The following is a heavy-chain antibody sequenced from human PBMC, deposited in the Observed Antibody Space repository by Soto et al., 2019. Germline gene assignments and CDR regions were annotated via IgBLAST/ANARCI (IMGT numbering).Heavy chain of an antibody. D-gene: IGHD1-1*01. J-gene: IGHJ6*02. CDR2: IWYDGSNK. CDR1: GFTFSSYG. Sequence: PGGSLRLSCAASGFTFSSYGMHWVRQAPGKGLEWVAVIWYDGSNKYYADSVKGRFIISRDNSKNTLYLQMNSLRAEDSAVYYCAKDRSGRNSLTGYYYNGMDVWGHATTVTSP. CDR3: AKDRSGRNSLTGYYYNGMDV. V-gene: IGHV3-33*06.